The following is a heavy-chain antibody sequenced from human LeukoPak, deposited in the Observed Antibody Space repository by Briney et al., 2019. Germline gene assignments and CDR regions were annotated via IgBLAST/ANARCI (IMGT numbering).Heavy chain of an antibody. CDR1: GYTFTGYY. V-gene: IGHV1-2*02. Sequence: GASVKVSCKASGYTFTGYYMHWVRQAPGQGLEWMGWINPNSGGTNYAQKFQGRVTMTRDTSISTAYMELSRLRSDDTAVYYCARPRMSYYYDSSGSFDYWGQGTLVTVSS. CDR2: INPNSGGT. D-gene: IGHD3-22*01. CDR3: ARPRMSYYYDSSGSFDY. J-gene: IGHJ4*02.